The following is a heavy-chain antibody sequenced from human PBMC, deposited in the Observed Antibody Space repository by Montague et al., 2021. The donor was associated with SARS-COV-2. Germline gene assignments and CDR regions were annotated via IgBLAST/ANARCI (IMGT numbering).Heavy chain of an antibody. J-gene: IGHJ5*02. CDR3: ARETRAYCSGGSCPHGWFDP. V-gene: IGHV4-39*07. Sequence: SETLSLTCTIPCGSISSSSGCSDWSRQPPGKGLEWIGGSYYSGSTYYNPSLKSRVTISVDTSKNQFSLKLGSVTAADTAVYYCARETRAYCSGGSCPHGWFDPWGQGTLVTVSS. D-gene: IGHD2-15*01. CDR2: SYYSGST. CDR1: CGSISSSSGC.